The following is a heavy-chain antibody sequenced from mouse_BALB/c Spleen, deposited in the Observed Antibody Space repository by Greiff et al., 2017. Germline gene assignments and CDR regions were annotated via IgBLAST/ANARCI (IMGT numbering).Heavy chain of an antibody. CDR3: TRERYDDGDFDY. D-gene: IGHD2-14*01. J-gene: IGHJ2*01. CDR2: IYPGSGST. V-gene: IGHV1-81*01. Sequence: QVQLQQSGPELVKPGASVKMSCKASGYTFTDYVISWVKQRTGQVLEWIGEIYPGSGSTYYNEKFKGKATLTVDKSSSTAYMQLSSPTSEDSAVYYCTRERYDDGDFDYWGQGTTLTVSS. CDR1: GYTFTDYV.